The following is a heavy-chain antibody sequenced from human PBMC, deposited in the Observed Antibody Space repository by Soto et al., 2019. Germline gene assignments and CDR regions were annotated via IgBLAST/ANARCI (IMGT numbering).Heavy chain of an antibody. J-gene: IGHJ6*02. Sequence: SETLSLTCTVSGGSISSYYWSWIRRPPGRGLEWIGYIYYSGGTNYNPSLKSRVTISVDTSKSQFSLNLSSVTAADTAVYYCAVGYDYYYYYYGMDVWGQGTTVTVSS. CDR2: IYYSGGT. CDR3: AVGYDYYYYYYGMDV. D-gene: IGHD5-12*01. V-gene: IGHV4-59*01. CDR1: GGSISSYY.